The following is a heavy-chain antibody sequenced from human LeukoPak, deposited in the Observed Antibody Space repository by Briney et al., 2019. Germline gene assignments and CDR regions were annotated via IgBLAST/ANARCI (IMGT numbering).Heavy chain of an antibody. CDR1: GYSFTGYY. Sequence: ASVKVSCKASGYSFTGYYIHWVRQAPGQGLEWMGWISPNSGGTNYAQKFQGRVTMTRDTSLSTAYMELRGLRSDDTAVYYCVRESSGGYPDYWGQGTLVSVSA. CDR2: ISPNSGGT. V-gene: IGHV1-2*02. J-gene: IGHJ4*02. CDR3: VRESSGGYPDY. D-gene: IGHD1-26*01.